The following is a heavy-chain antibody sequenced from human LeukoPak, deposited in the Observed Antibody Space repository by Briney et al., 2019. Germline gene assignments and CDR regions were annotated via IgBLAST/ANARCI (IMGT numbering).Heavy chain of an antibody. CDR1: GFTVSSNY. CDR3: ARDMTKLGYFDY. J-gene: IGHJ4*02. V-gene: IGHV3-66*02. CDR2: IYSGGST. D-gene: IGHD7-27*01. Sequence: GGSLRLSCAASGFTVSSNYMSWVRQAPGKGLEWVSVIYSGGSTYYADSVKGRFTIPRDNSKNTLYLQMNSLRAEDTAVYYCARDMTKLGYFDYWGQGTLVTVSS.